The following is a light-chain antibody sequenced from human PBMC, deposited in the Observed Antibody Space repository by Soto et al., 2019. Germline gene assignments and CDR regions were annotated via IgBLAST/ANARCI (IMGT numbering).Light chain of an antibody. CDR1: LGIIDY. CDR3: QKYNSAPLT. V-gene: IGKV1-27*01. J-gene: IGKJ4*01. CDR2: AAS. Sequence: DIEMTQSTSSLSASVGDRVTITCRASLGIIDYLAWYQQKPGKVPKLLIYAASTLQTGVPSRFSGSGSRTDFTLTISNLQPEDVATYYCQKYNSAPLTFGGGTKVEIK.